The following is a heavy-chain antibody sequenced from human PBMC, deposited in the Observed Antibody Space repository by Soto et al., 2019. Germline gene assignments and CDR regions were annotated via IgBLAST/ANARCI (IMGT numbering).Heavy chain of an antibody. D-gene: IGHD2-15*01. CDR1: GGSVSGSF. J-gene: IGHJ4*02. CDR2: INHSGTT. Sequence: VQLQQWGAGLLKPSETLSLTCAVYGGSVSGSFWSWIRQPPGKGLEWIGEINHSGTTSYSPSLESRVTTSIDTSKNQFSLRMSSVTAADTAIYYCARRYCSDSYCSYFDYWGRGTLVTVSS. CDR3: ARRYCSDSYCSYFDY. V-gene: IGHV4-34*02.